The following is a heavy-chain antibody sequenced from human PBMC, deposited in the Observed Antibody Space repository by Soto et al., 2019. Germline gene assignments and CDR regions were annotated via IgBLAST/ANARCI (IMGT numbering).Heavy chain of an antibody. D-gene: IGHD2-8*02. CDR1: GGSFSGYY. J-gene: IGHJ4*02. CDR2: INHSGST. V-gene: IGHV4-34*01. CDR3: ARDKITGLFDY. Sequence: SETLSLTCAVYGGSFSGYYWTLIRQPPGTGLEWIGEINHSGSTNYNPSLKSRVTISVDTSKNQFSLKLTSVTAADTAVYYWARDKITGLFDYWGQGTRVTFPS.